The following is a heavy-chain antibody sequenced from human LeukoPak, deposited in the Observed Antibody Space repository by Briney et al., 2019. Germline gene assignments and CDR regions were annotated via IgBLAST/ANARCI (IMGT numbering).Heavy chain of an antibody. CDR1: GYTFTSYG. CDR2: ISAYNGNT. Sequence: GASVKVSCKASGYTFTSYGISWVRQAPGQGLEWMGWISAYNGNTNYAQKLQGRVTMTTDTSTSTAYMELRSLRSDDTAVYYCARGDPRDTAMVTPFYYYYYYGMDVWGQGTTVTVSS. V-gene: IGHV1-18*01. J-gene: IGHJ6*02. CDR3: ARGDPRDTAMVTPFYYYYYYGMDV. D-gene: IGHD5-18*01.